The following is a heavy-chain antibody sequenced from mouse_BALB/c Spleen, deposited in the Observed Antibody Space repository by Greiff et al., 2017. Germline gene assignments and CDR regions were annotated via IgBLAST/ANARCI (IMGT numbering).Heavy chain of an antibody. Sequence: EVKLVESGPGLVKPSQSLSLTCTVTGYSITSDYAWNWIRQFPGNKLEWMGYISYSGSTSYNPSLKSRISITRDTSKNQFFLQLNSVTTEDTATYYCARSPHYYGFYAMDYWGQGTSVTVSS. CDR3: ARSPHYYGFYAMDY. D-gene: IGHD1-2*01. CDR2: ISYSGST. V-gene: IGHV3-2*02. J-gene: IGHJ4*01. CDR1: GYSITSDYA.